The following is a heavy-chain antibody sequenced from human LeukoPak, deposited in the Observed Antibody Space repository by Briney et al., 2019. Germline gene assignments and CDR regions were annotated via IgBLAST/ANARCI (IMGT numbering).Heavy chain of an antibody. CDR2: IANSGDNT. CDR3: VKSAGKDSYPDSFDM. Sequence: GGSLRLSCAASGFTFSNSALNWVRQAPGRGLEWVSTIANSGDNTYYADSVKGRFTISRDNFRNTLYLQMNSLRAEDTAVYYCVKSAGKDSYPDSFDMWGQGTVVTVSS. J-gene: IGHJ3*02. CDR1: GFTFSNSA. D-gene: IGHD5-24*01. V-gene: IGHV3-23*01.